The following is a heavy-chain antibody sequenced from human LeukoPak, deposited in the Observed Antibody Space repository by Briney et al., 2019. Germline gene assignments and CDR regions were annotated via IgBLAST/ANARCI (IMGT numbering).Heavy chain of an antibody. V-gene: IGHV3-9*01. Sequence: GRSLRLSCAASGFTFDDYAMHWVRHAPGKGLEWVSGISWNGGSIGYADSVKGRFTISRDNAKNSLYLQMDSLRAEDTALYYCAKDGDCSSTSCRKVPYYYGMDVWGQGTTVTVSS. D-gene: IGHD2-2*01. CDR1: GFTFDDYA. CDR3: AKDGDCSSTSCRKVPYYYGMDV. CDR2: ISWNGGSI. J-gene: IGHJ6*02.